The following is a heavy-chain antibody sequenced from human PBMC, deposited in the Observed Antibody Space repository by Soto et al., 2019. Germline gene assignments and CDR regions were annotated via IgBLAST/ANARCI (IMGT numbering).Heavy chain of an antibody. V-gene: IGHV3-30-3*01. Sequence: QVQLVESGGGVVQPGRSLRLSCAASGFTFSSYAMHWVRQAPGKGLEWVAVISYDGSNKYYADSVKGRFTISRDNAKNSLYLQMNSLRAEDTAVYYCARRDYDNWYFDLWGRGTLVTVSS. CDR1: GFTFSSYA. D-gene: IGHD4-17*01. CDR2: ISYDGSNK. J-gene: IGHJ2*01. CDR3: ARRDYDNWYFDL.